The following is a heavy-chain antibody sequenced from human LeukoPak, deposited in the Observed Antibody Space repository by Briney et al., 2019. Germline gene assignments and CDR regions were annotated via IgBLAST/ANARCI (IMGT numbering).Heavy chain of an antibody. J-gene: IGHJ4*02. CDR3: AKDPHSIVGATWFDY. CDR1: GFNVSNNY. Sequence: GGSLRLSCAVSGFNVSNNYMSWVRQAPGKGLEWVSAISGSGGSTYYADSVKGRFTISRDNSKNTLYLQMNSLRAEDTAVYYCAKDPHSIVGATWFDYWGQGTLVTVSS. CDR2: ISGSGGST. D-gene: IGHD1-26*01. V-gene: IGHV3-23*01.